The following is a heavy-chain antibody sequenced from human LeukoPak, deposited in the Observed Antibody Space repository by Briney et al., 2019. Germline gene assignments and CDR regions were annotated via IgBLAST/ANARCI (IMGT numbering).Heavy chain of an antibody. J-gene: IGHJ3*01. D-gene: IGHD4-17*01. CDR1: GYSLSNDYY. Sequence: PSDTLSLTCAVSGYSLSNDYYWGWIRPPPGRGLEGIGHIYHSGSGYYNPSLKSRVAMPVDTSKNQFSLKLSSVTAVDTAVYYCTRKATTGPTKAAFDVWGQGTMVTVSS. V-gene: IGHV4-28*01. CDR3: TRKATTGPTKAAFDV. CDR2: IYHSGSG.